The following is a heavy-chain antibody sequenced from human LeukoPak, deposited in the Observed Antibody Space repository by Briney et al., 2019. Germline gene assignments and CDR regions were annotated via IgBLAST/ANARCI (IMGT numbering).Heavy chain of an antibody. CDR3: TKLSGSFSVY. D-gene: IGHD1-26*01. V-gene: IGHV3-15*01. J-gene: IGHJ4*02. CDR2: VKSKSDGGTT. Sequence: GGSLRLSCAASRFTFSNAWMSWVRQAPGKGLEWVGRVKSKSDGGTTDYAAPVKGRFTISRDDSKNTLYLQMNSLKTEDTAVYYCTKLSGSFSVYWGQGTLVTVSS. CDR1: RFTFSNAW.